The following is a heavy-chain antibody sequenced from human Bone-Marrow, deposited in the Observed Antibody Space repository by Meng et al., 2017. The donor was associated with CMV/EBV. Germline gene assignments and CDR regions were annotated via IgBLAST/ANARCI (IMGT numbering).Heavy chain of an antibody. CDR2: IRYDGSNK. Sequence: GVSLRLSCAASGFTFSSYGMHWVRQAPGKGLEWVAFIRYDGSNKYYADSVKGQFTISRDNSKNTLYLQMNSLRAEDTAVYYCAKGSYCSSTSCYRGAFDIWGQGTMVT. D-gene: IGHD2-2*02. V-gene: IGHV3-30*02. CDR3: AKGSYCSSTSCYRGAFDI. J-gene: IGHJ3*02. CDR1: GFTFSSYG.